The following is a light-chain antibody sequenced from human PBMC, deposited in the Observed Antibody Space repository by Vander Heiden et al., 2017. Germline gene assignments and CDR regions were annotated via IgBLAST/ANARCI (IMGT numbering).Light chain of an antibody. V-gene: IGKV1-39*01. CDR2: AAS. J-gene: IGKJ1*01. CDR3: QQSYSTPRT. Sequence: DIPMTQSPSSLSATVGDRVTITCRPSQSISSYLNWYQQKPGKAPKLLIYAASSLQSGVPSRFSGSGSGTDFTLTISSLQPEDFATYYCQQSYSTPRTFGQGTKVEIK. CDR1: QSISSY.